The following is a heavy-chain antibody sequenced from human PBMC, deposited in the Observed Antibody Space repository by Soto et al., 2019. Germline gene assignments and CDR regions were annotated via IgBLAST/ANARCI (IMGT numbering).Heavy chain of an antibody. V-gene: IGHV4-59*01. CDR1: GRFISSDY. Sequence: PSETLFVRCTVSGRFISSDYSSWIRQPPGKGLEWIGYIYYSGSTNYNPSLKSRVTISVDTSKNQFSLKLSSVTAADTAVYYCARTHRWFDPWGQGTLVTVSS. CDR3: ARTHRWFDP. CDR2: IYYSGST. J-gene: IGHJ5*02.